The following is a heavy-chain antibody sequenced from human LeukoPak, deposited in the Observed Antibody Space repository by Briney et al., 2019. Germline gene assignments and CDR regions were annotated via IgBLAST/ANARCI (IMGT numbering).Heavy chain of an antibody. D-gene: IGHD6-6*01. CDR1: GYTFTGYY. CDR2: INPNSGGT. V-gene: IGHV1-2*06. CDR3: ARELDPHYFDY. J-gene: IGHJ4*02. Sequence: RWASVKVSCKASGYTFTGYYMHWVRQAPGQRLEWMGRINPNSGGTNYAQKFQGRVTMTRDTSISTAYMEVSRLRSDDTAVYYCARELDPHYFDYWGQGTLVTVSS.